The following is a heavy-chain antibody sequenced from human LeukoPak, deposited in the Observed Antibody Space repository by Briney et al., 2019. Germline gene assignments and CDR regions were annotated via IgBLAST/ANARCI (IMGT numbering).Heavy chain of an antibody. J-gene: IGHJ3*02. CDR2: IWYDGSNK. V-gene: IGHV3-33*08. D-gene: IGHD4-17*01. CDR3: AREGLNHYGDSQILAFDI. Sequence: PGGSLRLSCAASGFTFSSYGMHWVRQAPGKGLEWVAVIWYDGSNKYYADSVKGRFTISRDNSKNTLYLQMNSLRAEDAAVYYCAREGLNHYGDSQILAFDIWGQGTMVTVSS. CDR1: GFTFSSYG.